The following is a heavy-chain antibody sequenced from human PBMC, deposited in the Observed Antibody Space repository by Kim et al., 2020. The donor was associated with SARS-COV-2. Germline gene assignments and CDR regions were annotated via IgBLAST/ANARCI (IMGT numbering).Heavy chain of an antibody. V-gene: IGHV3-7*01. J-gene: IGHJ4*02. CDR1: GFALSNFW. CDR2: IKPDGSEK. CDR3: ARFGVDGGLDF. D-gene: IGHD2-15*01. Sequence: GGSLRLSCAASGFALSNFWMSWVRQAPGKGLEWLANIKPDGSEKYYVDVAKGRFSISRDNAKNSVSLQLNSLRAEDTAVYYCARFGVDGGLDFWSQGTL.